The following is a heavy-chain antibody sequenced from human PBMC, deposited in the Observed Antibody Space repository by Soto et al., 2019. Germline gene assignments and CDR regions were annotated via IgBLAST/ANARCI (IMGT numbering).Heavy chain of an antibody. CDR2: IYYSGST. Sequence: SETLSLTCTVSGGSISSGGYYWSRIRQHPGKGLEWIGYIYYSGSTYYNPSLKSRVTISVDTSKNQFSLKLSSVTAADTAVYYCARTDCSGGSCYSNYWGQGTLVTVSS. J-gene: IGHJ4*02. V-gene: IGHV4-31*03. D-gene: IGHD2-15*01. CDR3: ARTDCSGGSCYSNY. CDR1: GGSISSGGYY.